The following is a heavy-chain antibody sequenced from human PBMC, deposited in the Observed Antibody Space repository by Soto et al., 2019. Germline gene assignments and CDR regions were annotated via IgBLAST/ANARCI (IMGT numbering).Heavy chain of an antibody. D-gene: IGHD5-12*01. V-gene: IGHV3-53*01. CDR3: ARARDGYNFLYEPT. Sequence: GGSLRLSCVASGFTVSSNYMSWVRQSPGKGLEWVPVSYSGGSTDYADSVKGRFTISRDNSKNTLYLQMNSLRAEDTAVYYCARARDGYNFLYEPTWGQGTLVTVSS. CDR1: GFTVSSNY. J-gene: IGHJ4*02. CDR2: SYSGGST.